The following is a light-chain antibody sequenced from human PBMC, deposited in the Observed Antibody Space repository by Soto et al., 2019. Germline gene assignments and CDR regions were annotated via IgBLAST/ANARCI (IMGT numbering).Light chain of an antibody. Sequence: DIQMTQSPSSLSASVGDRVTITCRASQSISSYLNWYQQKPGKAPKLLIYAASTLQSGVPSRFSGSGSGTDSTLTISSLQPEDFATYYCQQLNSYSITFGQGTRLEIK. CDR2: AAS. J-gene: IGKJ5*01. CDR3: QQLNSYSIT. V-gene: IGKV1-39*01. CDR1: QSISSY.